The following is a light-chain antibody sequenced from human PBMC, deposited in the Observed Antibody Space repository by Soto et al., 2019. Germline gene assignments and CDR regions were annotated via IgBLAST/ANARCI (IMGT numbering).Light chain of an antibody. Sequence: QSVLTQPPSVSAAPGQEVTISCSGTSSNIGNNYVSWYQQLPGTAPKLLIYDNNKRPSGIPDRFSGSKSGTSATLGITGLQTGDEADYYCGTWDSSLSVHVFGTGTKVTVL. CDR1: SSNIGNNY. V-gene: IGLV1-51*01. CDR3: GTWDSSLSVHV. CDR2: DNN. J-gene: IGLJ1*01.